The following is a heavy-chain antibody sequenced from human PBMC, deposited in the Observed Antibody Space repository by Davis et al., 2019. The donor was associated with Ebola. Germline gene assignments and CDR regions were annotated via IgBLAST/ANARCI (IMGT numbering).Heavy chain of an antibody. V-gene: IGHV4-39*07. J-gene: IGHJ5*02. D-gene: IGHD3-10*01. Sequence: MPSETLSLTCTVSGGSISSSSYYWGWIRQPPGKGLEWIGSTYYSGSTYYNPSLKSRVTISVDTSKNQFSLKLTSVTAVDTAVYYCARAGNSGSINNWFDPWGQGTLVTVS. CDR3: ARAGNSGSINNWFDP. CDR1: GGSISSSSYY. CDR2: TYYSGST.